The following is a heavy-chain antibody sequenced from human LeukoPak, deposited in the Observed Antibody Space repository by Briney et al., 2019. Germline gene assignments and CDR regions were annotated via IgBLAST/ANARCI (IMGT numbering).Heavy chain of an antibody. V-gene: IGHV3-21*01. J-gene: IGHJ4*02. D-gene: IGHD3-22*01. CDR1: GFTFSSYS. Sequence: PGGSLRLSCAASGFTFSSYSMNWVRQAPGKGLEWVSSISSSSSYIYYADSVKGRFTISRDNAKNSLYLQMNSLRAEDTAVYYCARAGYYYDSSGYYFDYWGQGTLVTVSS. CDR2: ISSSSSYI. CDR3: ARAGYYYDSSGYYFDY.